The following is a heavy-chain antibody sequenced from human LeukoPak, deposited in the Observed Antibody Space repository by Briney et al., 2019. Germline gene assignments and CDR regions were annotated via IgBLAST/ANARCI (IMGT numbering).Heavy chain of an antibody. CDR3: AKKSPERAFDI. Sequence: GRSLRLSCAASGFTFSSYGMHWVRQAPGKGLEWVAVISYDGSNKYYADSVKGRFTISRDNAKNSLYLQMNSLRAEDTAVYYCAKKSPERAFDIWGQGTMVTVSS. V-gene: IGHV3-30*18. CDR2: ISYDGSNK. CDR1: GFTFSSYG. J-gene: IGHJ3*02.